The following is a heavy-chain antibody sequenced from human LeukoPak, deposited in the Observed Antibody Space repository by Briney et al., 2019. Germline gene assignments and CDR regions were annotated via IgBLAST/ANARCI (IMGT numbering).Heavy chain of an antibody. J-gene: IGHJ4*02. V-gene: IGHV1-2*02. CDR1: GYTFTGYY. CDR3: ARGPIYSPYFDY. Sequence: ASVTVSCKASGYTFTGYYMHWVRQAPGQGLEWMGWINPNSGGTNYAQKFQGRVTMTRDTSISTAYMELGRLGSDDTAVYYCARGPIYSPYFDYWGQGTLVTVSS. D-gene: IGHD5-18*01. CDR2: INPNSGGT.